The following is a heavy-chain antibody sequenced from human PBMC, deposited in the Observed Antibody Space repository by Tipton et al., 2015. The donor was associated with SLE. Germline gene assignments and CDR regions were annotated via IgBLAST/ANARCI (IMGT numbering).Heavy chain of an antibody. D-gene: IGHD2-15*01. CDR3: ARETVVAATYFDY. Sequence: RSLRLSCAASGFTFSSYAMHWVRQAPGKGLKWVAVISYDGSNKYYADSVKGRFTISRDNSKNTLYPQMNSLRAEDTAVYYCARETVVAATYFDYWGQGTLVTVSS. CDR1: GFTFSSYA. CDR2: ISYDGSNK. J-gene: IGHJ4*02. V-gene: IGHV3-30*04.